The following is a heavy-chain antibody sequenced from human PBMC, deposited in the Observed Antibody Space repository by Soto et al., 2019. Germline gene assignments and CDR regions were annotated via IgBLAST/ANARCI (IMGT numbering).Heavy chain of an antibody. V-gene: IGHV1-69*01. CDR2: IIPIFGTA. J-gene: IGHJ6*02. CDR1: GGTFSSYA. Sequence: QVQLVQSGAEVKKPGSSVKVSCKASGGTFSSYAISWVRQAPGQGLEWMGGIIPIFGTANYAQKLQGRVTITADESTSTAYMELSSLRSEDTAVYYCARDGGCSGGSCYSTYYYGMDVWGQGTTVTVSS. D-gene: IGHD2-15*01. CDR3: ARDGGCSGGSCYSTYYYGMDV.